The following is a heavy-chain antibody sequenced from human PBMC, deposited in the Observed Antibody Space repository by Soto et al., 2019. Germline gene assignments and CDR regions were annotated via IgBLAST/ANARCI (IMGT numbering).Heavy chain of an antibody. D-gene: IGHD6-6*01. V-gene: IGHV4-39*01. J-gene: IGHJ4*02. CDR1: GGSISSSSYY. CDR2: IYYSGST. CDR3: ARQVEMGQLVSY. Sequence: SETLSLTCTVSGGSISSSSYYWGWIRQPPGKGLEWIGSIYYSGSTYYNPSLKSRVTISVDTSKNQFSLKLSSVTAADTAVYYCARQVEMGQLVSYWGQGTLVTVSS.